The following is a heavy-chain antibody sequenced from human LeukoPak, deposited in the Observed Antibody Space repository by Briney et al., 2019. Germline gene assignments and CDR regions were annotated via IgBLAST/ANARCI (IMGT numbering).Heavy chain of an antibody. D-gene: IGHD6-13*01. CDR2: IIPILGIA. J-gene: IGHJ4*02. CDR3: ASQGPSSSGDY. Sequence: SVKVSCKASGGTFSSYTISWVRQAPGQGLEWMGRIIPILGIANYAQKYQGRVTITADKSTSTAYMELSSLRSEDTAVYYCASQGPSSSGDYWGQGPLVTVSS. V-gene: IGHV1-69*02. CDR1: GGTFSSYT.